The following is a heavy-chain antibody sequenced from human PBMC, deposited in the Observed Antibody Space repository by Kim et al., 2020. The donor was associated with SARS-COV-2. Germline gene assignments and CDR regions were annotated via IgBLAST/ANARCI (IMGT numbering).Heavy chain of an antibody. CDR1: GLTFDDYA. V-gene: IGHV3-9*01. J-gene: IGHJ6*02. CDR3: AKEGLIGGSYYAYYYYGMDV. CDR2: ISWNSGSI. D-gene: IGHD1-26*01. Sequence: GGSLRLSCAASGLTFDDYAMHWVRQAPGKGLEWVSGISWNSGSIGYADSVKGRFTLSRDNAKNSLYLQMNSLRAEDTALYYCAKEGLIGGSYYAYYYYGMDVWGQGTTVTVSS.